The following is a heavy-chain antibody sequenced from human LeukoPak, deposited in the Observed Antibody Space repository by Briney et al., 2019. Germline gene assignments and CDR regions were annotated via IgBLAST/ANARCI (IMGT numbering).Heavy chain of an antibody. D-gene: IGHD3-22*01. V-gene: IGHV1-2*02. CDR2: INPNSGGT. CDR3: AGSSGYLYWFDP. CDR1: GYTFTGYY. Sequence: ASVKVSCKASGYTFTGYYMHWVRQSPGQGLECMGWINPNSGGTNYAQKFQGRVTMTRDTSISTAYMELSRLRSDDTAVYYCAGSSGYLYWFDPWGQGTLVTVSS. J-gene: IGHJ5*02.